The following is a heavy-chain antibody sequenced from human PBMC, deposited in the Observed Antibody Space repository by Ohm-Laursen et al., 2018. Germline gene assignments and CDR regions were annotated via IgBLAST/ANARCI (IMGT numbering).Heavy chain of an antibody. Sequence: GSLRLSCTASGFTFSSYWMTWVRQAPGKGLEWVANIKQDGNEKHYVDSVKGRFTVSRDNTKNSLYLQMNSLRAEDTAVYYCATRYSGYGRDWGQGTLVTVSS. D-gene: IGHD5-12*01. CDR2: IKQDGNEK. CDR3: ATRYSGYGRD. CDR1: GFTFSSYW. J-gene: IGHJ4*02. V-gene: IGHV3-7*01.